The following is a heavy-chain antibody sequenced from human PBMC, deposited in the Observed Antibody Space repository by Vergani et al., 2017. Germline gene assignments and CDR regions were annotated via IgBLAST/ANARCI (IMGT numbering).Heavy chain of an antibody. CDR1: GFTSAGYA. J-gene: IGHJ5*02. CDR2: ISWTSNSI. D-gene: IGHD6-6*01. Sequence: EVQLEESGGGLVLPGRSLRLSCVASGFTSAGYAMHWVRQAPGKGLEWVSGISWTSNSIGYADSVKGLFTISIDNAKNSLYLQMNSLRAEDTALYYCAKDFGTSSGGCWFDPWGQGTLVNVSS. CDR3: AKDFGTSSGGCWFDP. V-gene: IGHV3-9*02.